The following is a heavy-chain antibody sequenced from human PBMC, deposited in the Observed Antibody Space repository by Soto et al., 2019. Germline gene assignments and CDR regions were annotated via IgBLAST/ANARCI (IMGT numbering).Heavy chain of an antibody. CDR1: GYTFTGYY. J-gene: IGHJ4*02. D-gene: IGHD7-27*01. CDR2: INPNSGGT. CDR3: AREPPSTGQYDF. Sequence: ASVKVSCKASGYTFTGYYMHWVRQAPGQGLEWMGWINPNSGGTNYAQKFQGWVTVTRDTSTNTVYMELSSLRSDDTAVYFCAREPPSTGQYDFWGQGTLVTVSS. V-gene: IGHV1-2*04.